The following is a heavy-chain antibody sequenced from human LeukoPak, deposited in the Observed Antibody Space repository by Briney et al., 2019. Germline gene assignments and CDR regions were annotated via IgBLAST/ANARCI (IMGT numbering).Heavy chain of an antibody. CDR2: IYYSGST. D-gene: IGHD6-19*01. Sequence: SETLSLTCTVSGGSISSYYWSWIRQPPGKGLEWLGYIYYSGSTNYNPSLKSRVTISVDTSKNQFSLKLSSVTAADTAVYYCARDWDHDSSGWYGFDYWGQGTLVTVSS. CDR1: GGSISSYY. V-gene: IGHV4-59*01. J-gene: IGHJ4*02. CDR3: ARDWDHDSSGWYGFDY.